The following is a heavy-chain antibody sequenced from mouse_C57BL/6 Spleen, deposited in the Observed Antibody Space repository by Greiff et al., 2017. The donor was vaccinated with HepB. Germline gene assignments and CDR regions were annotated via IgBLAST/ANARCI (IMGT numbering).Heavy chain of an antibody. CDR1: GYSITSGYY. CDR3: ATVVATSWYFDV. CDR2: ISYDGSN. Sequence: VQLQQSGPGLVKPSQSLSLTCSVTGYSITSGYYWNWIRQFPGNKLEWMGYISYDGSNNYNPSLINRISITRDTSKNQFFLKLNSVTTEDTATYYCATVVATSWYFDVWGTGTTVTVSS. J-gene: IGHJ1*03. D-gene: IGHD1-1*01. V-gene: IGHV3-6*01.